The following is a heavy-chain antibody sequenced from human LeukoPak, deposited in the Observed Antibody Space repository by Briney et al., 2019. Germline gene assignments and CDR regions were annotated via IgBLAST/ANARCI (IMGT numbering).Heavy chain of an antibody. CDR1: GCSFSSYA. Sequence: PGGSLRLSCAASGCSFSSYAMSWVRQAPGKGLEWVSASSGSGGSTYYADSVKGRFTISRYNSRNTLYLQMHSLRAEDTAVYYCAKWALAVAGRGDYWGQGTLVTVSS. CDR3: AKWALAVAGRGDY. D-gene: IGHD6-19*01. V-gene: IGHV3-23*01. CDR2: SSGSGGST. J-gene: IGHJ4*02.